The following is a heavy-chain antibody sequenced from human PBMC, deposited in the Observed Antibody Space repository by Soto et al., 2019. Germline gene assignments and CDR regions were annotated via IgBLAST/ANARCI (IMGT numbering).Heavy chain of an antibody. V-gene: IGHV1-8*01. CDR1: GYTFTSHD. J-gene: IGHJ4*02. Sequence: QVQLVQSGAEVKKPGASVKVSCKAFGYTFTSHDINWVRQATGHGLQWMGWMKPNSGDTGFAQKFQGRVTMTKNTSTSRASMELSSLRSEDTAVYYWARGNGETYGDLGGLDYWGQGTLGSVSS. CDR3: ARGNGETYGDLGGLDY. D-gene: IGHD4-17*01. CDR2: MKPNSGDT.